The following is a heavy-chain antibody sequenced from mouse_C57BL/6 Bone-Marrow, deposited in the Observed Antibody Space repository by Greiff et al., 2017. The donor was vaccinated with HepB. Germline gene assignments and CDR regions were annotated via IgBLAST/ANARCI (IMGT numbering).Heavy chain of an antibody. CDR1: GFNIKDDY. V-gene: IGHV14-4*01. CDR3: TTRVVATRYFDY. J-gene: IGHJ2*01. CDR2: IDPENGDT. Sequence: EVKLVESGAELVRPGASVKLSCTASGFNIKDDYMHWVKQRPEQGLEWIGWIDPENGDTEYASKFQGKATITADTSSNTAYLQLSSLTSEDTAVYYCTTRVVATRYFDYWGQGTTLTVSS. D-gene: IGHD1-1*01.